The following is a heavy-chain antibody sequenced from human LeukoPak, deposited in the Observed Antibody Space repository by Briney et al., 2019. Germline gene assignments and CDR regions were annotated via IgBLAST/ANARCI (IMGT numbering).Heavy chain of an antibody. CDR3: ARVWSSGWYLPPDYYYYMDV. J-gene: IGHJ6*03. Sequence: QPGGSLRLSCAASGFTFTTYAMSWVRQAPGKGLEWVSGLSDSGGSTYYADSVKGRFTISRDNSKNTLYLQMNSLRVEDTAVYYCARVWSSGWYLPPDYYYYMDVWGKGTTVTVSS. V-gene: IGHV3-23*01. D-gene: IGHD6-19*01. CDR2: LSDSGGST. CDR1: GFTFTTYA.